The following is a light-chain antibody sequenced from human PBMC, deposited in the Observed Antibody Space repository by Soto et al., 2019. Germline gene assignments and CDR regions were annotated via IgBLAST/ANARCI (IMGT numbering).Light chain of an antibody. V-gene: IGKV3-20*01. CDR1: QSVSSNY. CDR3: QQYDSLPET. CDR2: GAS. Sequence: IVLTQSPGTLSLSPGERATLSCRASQSVSSNYLAGYQQKPGQAPRLLIYGASSRATGIPDRFSGSGSGTDFTLTISSLEPEDFAVYYCQQYDSLPETFGQGTKVEIK. J-gene: IGKJ1*01.